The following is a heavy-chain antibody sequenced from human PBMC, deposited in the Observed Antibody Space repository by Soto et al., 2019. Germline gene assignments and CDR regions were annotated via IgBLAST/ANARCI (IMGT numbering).Heavy chain of an antibody. CDR3: ARGYDYGALYYYYGMDV. Sequence: ASVKVSCKASGYTFTGYYMHWVRQAPGQGLEWMGWINPNSGGTNYAQKFQGWVTMTRDTSISTAYMELSRLRSDDTAVYYCARGYDYGALYYYYGMDVWGQGTTVTVSS. CDR1: GYTFTGYY. J-gene: IGHJ6*02. D-gene: IGHD4-17*01. V-gene: IGHV1-2*04. CDR2: INPNSGGT.